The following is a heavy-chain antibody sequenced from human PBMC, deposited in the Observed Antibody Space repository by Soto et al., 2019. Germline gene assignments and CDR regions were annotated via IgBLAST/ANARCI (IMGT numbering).Heavy chain of an antibody. CDR3: AHRPLQSGYYSYYFDY. J-gene: IGHJ4*02. V-gene: IGHV2-5*02. CDR1: GFSLSTSGVG. Sequence: QITLKESGPTLVKPTQTLTLTCTFSGFSLSTSGVGVGWIRQPPGKALEWLALIYWDDDKRYSPSLKSRLTITKDTSKNQAVLTMTNMDPGDTATYYCAHRPLQSGYYSYYFDYWGQGTLVTVSS. D-gene: IGHD3-22*01. CDR2: IYWDDDK.